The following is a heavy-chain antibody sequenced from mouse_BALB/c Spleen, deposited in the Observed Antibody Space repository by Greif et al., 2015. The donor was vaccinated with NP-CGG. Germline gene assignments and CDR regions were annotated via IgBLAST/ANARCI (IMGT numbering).Heavy chain of an antibody. J-gene: IGHJ2*01. CDR2: ISSGSSTI. CDR3: ARRDGYYLFDY. D-gene: IGHD2-3*01. CDR1: GFTFSSFG. V-gene: IGHV5-17*02. Sequence: EVQLQQSGGGLVQPGGSRKLSCAASGFTFSSFGMHWVRQAPEKGLEWVAYISSGSSTIYYADTVKGRFTISRDNPKNTLFLQMTSLRSEDTAMYYCARRDGYYLFDYWGQGTTLTVSS.